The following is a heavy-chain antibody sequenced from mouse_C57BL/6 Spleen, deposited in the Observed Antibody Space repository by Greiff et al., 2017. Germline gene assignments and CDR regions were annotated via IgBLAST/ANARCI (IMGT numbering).Heavy chain of an antibody. CDR1: GFTFSDYG. D-gene: IGHD2-5*01. J-gene: IGHJ4*01. CDR3: ARPNAAYYSNYGDAMDY. CDR2: ISSGSSTI. V-gene: IGHV5-17*01. Sequence: EVQGVESGGGLVKPGGSLKLSCAASGFTFSDYGMHWVRQAPEKGLEWVAYISSGSSTIYYADTVKGRFTISRDNAKNTLFLQMTSRRSEDTAMYYWARPNAAYYSNYGDAMDYWGQGTSVTVSS.